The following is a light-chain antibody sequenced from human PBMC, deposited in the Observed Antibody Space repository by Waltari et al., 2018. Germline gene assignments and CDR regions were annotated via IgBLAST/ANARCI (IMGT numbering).Light chain of an antibody. CDR3: QSYDSSPVV. Sequence: QSVLTQPPSVSGAPGQRVTISCTGSSSNIGAGYDVHWYQQLPGTAPKLLIYGNSKRPSGVPDRFSGSKSGTSASLAITGLQAEDEADYYCQSYDSSPVVIGGGTKLTVL. J-gene: IGLJ2*01. CDR2: GNS. V-gene: IGLV1-40*01. CDR1: SSNIGAGYD.